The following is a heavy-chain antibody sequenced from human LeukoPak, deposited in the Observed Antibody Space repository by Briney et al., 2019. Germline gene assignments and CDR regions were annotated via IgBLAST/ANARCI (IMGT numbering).Heavy chain of an antibody. CDR3: VREHNIVIPTARTYYYYYMDV. CDR1: GGTFSVYY. CDR2: VMDSGRT. D-gene: IGHD5-12*01. J-gene: IGHJ6*03. V-gene: IGHV4-34*12. Sequence: PSETLSLTCAVYGGTFSVYYWSWIRQSPGKGLEWIGEVMDSGRTNYNPSLKSRVTISIDTSKNQFSLRLSSMTAADTAVYYCVREHNIVIPTARTYYYYYMDVWGKGTTVTVSS.